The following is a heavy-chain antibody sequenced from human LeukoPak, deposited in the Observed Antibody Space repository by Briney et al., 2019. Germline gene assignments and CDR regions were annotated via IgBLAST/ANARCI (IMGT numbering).Heavy chain of an antibody. J-gene: IGHJ4*02. CDR3: ARVLLTGIAGRGYCEY. CDR2: IDHSGST. Sequence: KSSETLSLTCAVYGGSFSDYYWTWIRQPPGKGLEWIGEIDHSGSTNYNPSLKGRVTISVDMSKNQFSLEVRSVSAADAAVYYCARVLLTGIAGRGYCEYWGQGTLVTVSS. CDR1: GGSFSDYY. V-gene: IGHV4-34*01. D-gene: IGHD1-20*01.